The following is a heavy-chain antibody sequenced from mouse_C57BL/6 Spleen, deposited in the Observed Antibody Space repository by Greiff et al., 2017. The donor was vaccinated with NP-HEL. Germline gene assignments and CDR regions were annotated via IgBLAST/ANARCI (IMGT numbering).Heavy chain of an antibody. V-gene: IGHV3-6*01. D-gene: IGHD1-1*01. CDR1: GYSITSGYY. CDR3: ARDLHYYGSSLDY. Sequence: VQLQQSGPGLVKPSQSLSLTCSVTGYSITSGYYWNWIRQFPGNKLEWMGYISYDGSNNYNPSLKNRISITRDTSKNQFFLKLNSVTTEDTATYYCARDLHYYGSSLDYWGQGTTLTVSS. J-gene: IGHJ2*01. CDR2: ISYDGSN.